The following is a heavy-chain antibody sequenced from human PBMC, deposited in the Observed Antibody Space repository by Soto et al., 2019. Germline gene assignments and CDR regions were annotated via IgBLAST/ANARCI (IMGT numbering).Heavy chain of an antibody. CDR3: ARVKSSGTNLHYYYYMDV. D-gene: IGHD1-1*01. Sequence: EVQLVESGGGLVKPGGSLRLSCAASGFTFSSYSMNWVRQAPGKGLEWVSSLSSSSSYIYYADSVKGRFTISRDNAKNSLYLQMNSLRAEDTAVYYCARVKSSGTNLHYYYYMDVWGKGTTVTVSS. CDR1: GFTFSSYS. V-gene: IGHV3-21*01. J-gene: IGHJ6*03. CDR2: LSSSSSYI.